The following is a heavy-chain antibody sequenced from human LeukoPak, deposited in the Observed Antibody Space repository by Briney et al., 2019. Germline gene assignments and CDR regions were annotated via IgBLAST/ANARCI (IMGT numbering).Heavy chain of an antibody. Sequence: GGSLRLSCAASGFTFSSYGMNWVRQAPGKGLEWVSYISSNGSKIYYADSVKGRFTISRDNTKNSLYLQMNSLRAEDTAVYYCARDYSGSYSDYWGQGTLVTVSS. CDR2: ISSNGSKI. CDR3: ARDYSGSYSDY. J-gene: IGHJ4*02. D-gene: IGHD1-26*01. CDR1: GFTFSSYG. V-gene: IGHV3-48*03.